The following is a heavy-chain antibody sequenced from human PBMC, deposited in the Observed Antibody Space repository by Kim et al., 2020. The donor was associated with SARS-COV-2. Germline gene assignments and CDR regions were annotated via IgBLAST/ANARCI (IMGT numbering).Heavy chain of an antibody. D-gene: IGHD6-19*01. Sequence: NPPLESRVTISVDTSKNQCSLKLRSGTAADTAVYYCAGEYTSGWSYYFDYWGQGTLVTVSS. J-gene: IGHJ4*02. V-gene: IGHV4-39*07. CDR3: AGEYTSGWSYYFDY.